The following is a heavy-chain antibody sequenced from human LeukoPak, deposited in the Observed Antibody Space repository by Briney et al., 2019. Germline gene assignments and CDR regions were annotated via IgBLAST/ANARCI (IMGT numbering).Heavy chain of an antibody. D-gene: IGHD3-9*01. V-gene: IGHV3-74*01. CDR2: INSDGSST. CDR1: GFTFSTYW. J-gene: IGHJ4*02. CDR3: ARDRLAVMDY. Sequence: GGSLRLSCAASGFTFSTYWMHWVRQAPGKGLVWVSRINSDGSSTTYADSVKGRFTISRDNAKNTLFLQMNSLRAEDMAVYYCARDRLAVMDYWGQGTLVTVSS.